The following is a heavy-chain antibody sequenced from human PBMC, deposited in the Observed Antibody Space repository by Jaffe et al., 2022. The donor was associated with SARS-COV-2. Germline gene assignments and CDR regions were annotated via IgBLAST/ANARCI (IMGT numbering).Heavy chain of an antibody. Sequence: QVTLKESGPVLVKPTETLTLTCTVSGFSLSNARMGVSWIRQPPGKALEWLAHIFSNDEKSYSTSLKSRLTISKDTSKSQVVLTMTNMDPVDTATYYCARIAAREQYYYDSSGYYFRTGYYFDYWGQGTLVTVSS. J-gene: IGHJ4*02. CDR1: GFSLSNARMG. V-gene: IGHV2-26*01. CDR2: IFSNDEK. D-gene: IGHD3-22*01. CDR3: ARIAAREQYYYDSSGYYFRTGYYFDY.